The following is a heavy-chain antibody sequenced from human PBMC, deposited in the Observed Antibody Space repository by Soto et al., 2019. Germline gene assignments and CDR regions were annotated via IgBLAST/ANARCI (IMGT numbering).Heavy chain of an antibody. V-gene: IGHV4-34*01. CDR2: INHRGST. J-gene: IGHJ6*03. D-gene: IGHD4-17*01. Sequence: QVQLQQWGAGLLKPSETLSLTCAVYDGSFSGYYWSWIRQPPGKGLEWIGEINHRGSTDYNTSLMSRVTISVDTSKNQFALKLSSVTAADTAVYYCARGVQVTVNSYYYYMDVWGKGTTVTVSS. CDR1: DGSFSGYY. CDR3: ARGVQVTVNSYYYYMDV.